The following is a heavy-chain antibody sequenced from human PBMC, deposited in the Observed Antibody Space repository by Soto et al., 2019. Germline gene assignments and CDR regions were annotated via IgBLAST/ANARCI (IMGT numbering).Heavy chain of an antibody. CDR2: INPSGGST. CDR1: GYTFTSYY. CDR3: ARNWGPLGGSNWDVLQWLSNYHYYGMDV. V-gene: IGHV1-46*01. J-gene: IGHJ6*02. D-gene: IGHD3-3*01. Sequence: ASVKVSCKASGYTFTSYYMHWVRQAPGQGLEWMGIINPSGGSTSYAQKFQGRVTMTRDTSTSTAYMELRSLRSDDTAVYYWARNWGPLGGSNWDVLQWLSNYHYYGMDVWGQGTTVTSP.